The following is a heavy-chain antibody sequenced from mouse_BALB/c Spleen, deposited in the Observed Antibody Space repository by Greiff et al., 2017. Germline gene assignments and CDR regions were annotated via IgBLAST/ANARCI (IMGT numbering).Heavy chain of an antibody. CDR3: ARDDYGYAMDY. Sequence: EVKLVESGGGLVKPGGSLKLSCAASGFTFSSYAMSWVRQTPEKRLEWVASISSGGSTYYPDSVKGRFPISRDNARNILYLQMSSLRSEDTAMYYCARDDYGYAMDYWGQGNSVTVSS. V-gene: IGHV5-6-5*01. CDR2: ISSGGST. J-gene: IGHJ4*01. CDR1: GFTFSSYA. D-gene: IGHD2-4*01.